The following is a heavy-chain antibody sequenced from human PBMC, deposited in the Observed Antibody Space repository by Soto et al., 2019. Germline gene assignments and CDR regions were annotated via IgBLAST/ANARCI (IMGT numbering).Heavy chain of an antibody. J-gene: IGHJ6*02. D-gene: IGHD2-21*01. Sequence: HPGGSLRLSCAASGFTFSSYAMHWVRQAPGKGLEWVAVISYDGSNKYYADSVKGRFTISRDNSKNTLYLQMNSLRAEDTAVYYCARAGIVVGIRYGMDVWGQGTTVTVSS. V-gene: IGHV3-30-3*01. CDR1: GFTFSSYA. CDR2: ISYDGSNK. CDR3: ARAGIVVGIRYGMDV.